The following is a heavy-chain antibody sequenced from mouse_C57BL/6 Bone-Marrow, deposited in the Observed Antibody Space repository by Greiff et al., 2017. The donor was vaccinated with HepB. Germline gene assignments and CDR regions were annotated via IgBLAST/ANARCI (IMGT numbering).Heavy chain of an antibody. V-gene: IGHV14-4*01. CDR2: IDPENGDT. D-gene: IGHD4-1*01. CDR3: TRTGTRDY. CDR1: GFNIKDDY. Sequence: EVQRVESGAELVRPGASVKLSCTASGFNIKDDYMHWVKQRPEQGLEWIGWIDPENGDTEYASKFQGKATITADTSSNTAYLQLSSLTSEDTAVYYCTRTGTRDYWGQGTTLTVSS. J-gene: IGHJ2*01.